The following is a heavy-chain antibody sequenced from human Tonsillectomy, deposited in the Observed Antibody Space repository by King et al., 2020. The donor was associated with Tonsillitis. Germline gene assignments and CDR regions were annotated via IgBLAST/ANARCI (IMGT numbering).Heavy chain of an antibody. CDR1: GGSFSGYF. Sequence: QVQLQQWGAGLLKPSETLSLTCALYGGSFSGYFWSWIRQSPGKGLEWIGEINHSGSTNYHPSLKSRVTISIDTSKSQFSLNLSSVTAADTAVYYCARGDFDPWGQGTLVTVSS. V-gene: IGHV4-34*01. CDR2: INHSGST. J-gene: IGHJ5*02. CDR3: ARGDFDP.